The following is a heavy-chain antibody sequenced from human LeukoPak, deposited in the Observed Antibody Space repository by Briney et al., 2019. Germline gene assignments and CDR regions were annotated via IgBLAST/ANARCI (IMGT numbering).Heavy chain of an antibody. D-gene: IGHD3-10*01. Sequence: PSETLSLTCTVSGGSISSYYWSWIRQPPGKGLEWIGYIYYSGSTNYNPSLKSRVTISVDTSKNQFSLKLSSVTAADTAVYYCARGGYGSGSYYKDFDYWGQGTLVTVSS. CDR1: GGSISSYY. CDR3: ARGGYGSGSYYKDFDY. J-gene: IGHJ4*02. V-gene: IGHV4-59*01. CDR2: IYYSGST.